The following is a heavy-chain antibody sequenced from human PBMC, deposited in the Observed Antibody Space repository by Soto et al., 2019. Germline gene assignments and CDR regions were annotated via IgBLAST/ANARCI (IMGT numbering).Heavy chain of an antibody. CDR1: GYTLTELS. D-gene: IGHD4-17*01. V-gene: IGHV1-24*01. CDR2: FDPEDGET. J-gene: IGHJ3*02. Sequence: ASVKVSCKVSGYTLTELSMHWVRQAPGKGLEWMGGFDPEDGETIYAQKFQGRVTMTEDTSTDTAYMELSSLRSEDTAVYYCATGLRFISCLVCDAFDIWGQGTMVTVSS. CDR3: ATGLRFISCLVCDAFDI.